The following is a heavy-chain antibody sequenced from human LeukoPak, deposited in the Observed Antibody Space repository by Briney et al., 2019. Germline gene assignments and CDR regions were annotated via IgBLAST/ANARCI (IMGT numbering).Heavy chain of an antibody. V-gene: IGHV4-4*02. CDR3: ATKGGEAFDM. J-gene: IGHJ3*02. CDR2: IYYSGST. D-gene: IGHD3-16*01. Sequence: SETLSLTCAVSGGSISSSNWWTWVRQPPGKGLEWIGYIYYSGSTNYNPSLKSRVTISVDTSKNQFSLKLSSVTAADTAVYYCATKGGEAFDMWGQGTMVTVSS. CDR1: GGSISSSNW.